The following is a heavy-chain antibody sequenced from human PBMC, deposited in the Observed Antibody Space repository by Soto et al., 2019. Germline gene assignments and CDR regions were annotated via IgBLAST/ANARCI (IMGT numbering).Heavy chain of an antibody. Sequence: QVQLVESGGGVVQPGRSLRLSCAASGFTFSSYGMHWVRQAPGKGLEWVAVIWYDGSNKYYADSVKGRFTISRDNSMTPRYLQMNSWRAADTAVYYCARSSRRIPYDYIWGSYRPPPFDYWGQGTLVTVSS. V-gene: IGHV3-33*01. CDR2: IWYDGSNK. J-gene: IGHJ4*02. CDR3: ARSSRRIPYDYIWGSYRPPPFDY. CDR1: GFTFSSYG. D-gene: IGHD3-16*02.